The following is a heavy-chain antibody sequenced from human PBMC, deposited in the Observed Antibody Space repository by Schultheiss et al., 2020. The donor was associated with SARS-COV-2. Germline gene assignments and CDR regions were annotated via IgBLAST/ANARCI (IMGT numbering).Heavy chain of an antibody. CDR2: VYYNGST. D-gene: IGHD1-26*01. V-gene: IGHV4-61*01. J-gene: IGHJ4*02. CDR3: ARAGYYDPLLDY. CDR1: GGSVSRSSYY. Sequence: SQTLSFTCTVSGGSVSRSSYYWSWIRQPPGKGLEWIGYVYYNGSTNYNPSLKSRVAISVDTSKNQFSLKLSSVTAADTAVYYCARAGYYDPLLDYWGQGTLVTVSS.